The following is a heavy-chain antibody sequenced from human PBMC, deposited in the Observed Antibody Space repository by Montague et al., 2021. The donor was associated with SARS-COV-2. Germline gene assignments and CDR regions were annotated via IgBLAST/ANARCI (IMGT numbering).Heavy chain of an antibody. V-gene: IGHV4-4*02. CDR3: VRGGTMTVVVFDY. J-gene: IGHJ4*02. Sequence: SETLSLTCTVSGDSISNSNWWTWVRHSPRRGLEWIGEIFRSGDSNYNPSLKSRVTMSVDMSRNQFSLSLRNVTAADTAIYYCVRGGTMTVVVFDYWGQGTLVTVSS. D-gene: IGHD3-22*01. CDR2: IFRSGDS. CDR1: GDSISNSNW.